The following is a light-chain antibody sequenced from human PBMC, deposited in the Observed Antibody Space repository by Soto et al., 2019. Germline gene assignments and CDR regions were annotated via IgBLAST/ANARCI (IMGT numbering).Light chain of an antibody. V-gene: IGLV7-46*01. Sequence: QAVVTQEPSLTVSPGGTGTLTCGSSTGTVTSGHYPYWFHQKPGQAPRTLVYNTSDKHSWTPARFSGSLLGGKAALTLSGAQPEDEADFYCLLSYSGARVFGGGTKLTVL. J-gene: IGLJ3*02. CDR3: LLSYSGARV. CDR2: NTS. CDR1: TGTVTSGHY.